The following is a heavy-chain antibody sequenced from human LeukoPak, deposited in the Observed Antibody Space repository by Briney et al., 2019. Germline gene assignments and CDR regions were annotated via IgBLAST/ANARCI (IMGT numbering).Heavy chain of an antibody. Sequence: GESLKISCKGSGYTFTTYWIGWVRQMPGKGLEWMGIIYPGNSDTRYSPSFQGQVTISADRSISTAYLQWNSLKASDTAMYYCARWGTVARFIVDYWGQGTLVTVSS. CDR2: IYPGNSDT. CDR1: GYTFTTYW. CDR3: ARWGTVARFIVDY. D-gene: IGHD4-17*01. J-gene: IGHJ4*02. V-gene: IGHV5-51*01.